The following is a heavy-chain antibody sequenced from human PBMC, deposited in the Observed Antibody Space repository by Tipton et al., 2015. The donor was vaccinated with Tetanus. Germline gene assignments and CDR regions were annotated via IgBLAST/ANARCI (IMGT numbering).Heavy chain of an antibody. CDR3: ARVLPVNRAG. V-gene: IGHV4-34*01. D-gene: IGHD4-17*01. CDR1: GASFSDYY. CDR2: VDDSGST. Sequence: LRLSCAVYGASFSDYYWSWIRQAPGKGLEWIGEVDDSGSTNYSPSLKSRVTISLDTSKNEFSLTLSSVTAADTAVYYCARVLPVNRAGWGQGTLVTVSS. J-gene: IGHJ4*02.